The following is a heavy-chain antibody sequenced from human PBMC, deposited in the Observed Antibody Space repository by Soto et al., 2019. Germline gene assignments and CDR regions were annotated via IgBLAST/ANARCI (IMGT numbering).Heavy chain of an antibody. Sequence: PGKGLEWVSAISYGGGTTYYADSVKGRFTMSRDNSKNTVYLQMNSLRAEDTFLFQAEEGIRDTVPVSAFLLNRSSDL. D-gene: IGHD2-15*01. V-gene: IGHV3-23*01. J-gene: IGHJ2*01. CDR2: ISYGGGTT. CDR3: EEGIRDTVPVSAFLLNRSSDL.